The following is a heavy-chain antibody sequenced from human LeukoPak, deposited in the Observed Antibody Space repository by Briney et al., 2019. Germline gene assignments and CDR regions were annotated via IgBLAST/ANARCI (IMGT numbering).Heavy chain of an antibody. D-gene: IGHD1-26*01. CDR3: ATLGATPDY. V-gene: IGHV3-48*03. CDR2: ISSSGSTI. CDR1: GFTFSSYE. J-gene: IGHJ4*02. Sequence: GGSLRLSXAASGFTFSSYEMNSVRQAPGKGLEWVSYISSSGSTIYYADSVKGRFTISRDNAKNSLYLQMNSLRAEDTAVYYCATLGATPDYWGQGTLVTVSS.